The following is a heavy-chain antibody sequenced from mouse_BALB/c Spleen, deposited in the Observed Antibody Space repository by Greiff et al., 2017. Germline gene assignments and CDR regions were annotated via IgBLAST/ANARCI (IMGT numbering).Heavy chain of an antibody. CDR2: IYPGDGDT. J-gene: IGHJ4*01. CDR3: ARRTTVVPDYAMDY. V-gene: IGHV1-82*01. D-gene: IGHD1-1*01. CDR1: GYAFSSSW. Sequence: VQLQQSGPELVKPGASVKISCKASGYAFSSSWMNWVKQRPGQGLEWIGRIYPGDGDTNYNGKFKGKATLTADKSSSTAYMQLSSLTSVDSAVYFCARRTTVVPDYAMDYWGQGTSVTVSS.